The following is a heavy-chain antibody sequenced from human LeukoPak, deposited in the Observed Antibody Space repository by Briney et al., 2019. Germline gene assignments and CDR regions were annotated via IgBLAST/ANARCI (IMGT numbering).Heavy chain of an antibody. Sequence: PGGSLRLSCAASGFTFSVYWMNWVRQAPGKGLEWVANINHDGSEKYYVDSVKGRFTISRDNAENSLYLQMSSLRAEDTAVYYCARGPEQLIIYYFDYWGLGTLVTVSS. D-gene: IGHD6-19*01. J-gene: IGHJ4*02. CDR3: ARGPEQLIIYYFDY. CDR1: GFTFSVYW. CDR2: INHDGSEK. V-gene: IGHV3-7*01.